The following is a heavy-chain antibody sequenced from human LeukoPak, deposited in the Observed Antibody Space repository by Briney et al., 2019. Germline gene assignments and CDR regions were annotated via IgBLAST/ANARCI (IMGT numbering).Heavy chain of an antibody. J-gene: IGHJ4*02. V-gene: IGHV5-51*01. CDR2: IYPGDSDT. Sequence: GASLKISCKGSGYSFTTYWIACVRQMPGKGLEWMGIIYPGDSDTTYSPSFQGQVTISADKSISTASLQWSSLKASDTAMYYCARRAASTGTMFDYWGQGILVTVSS. D-gene: IGHD1-1*01. CDR3: ARRAASTGTMFDY. CDR1: GYSFTTYW.